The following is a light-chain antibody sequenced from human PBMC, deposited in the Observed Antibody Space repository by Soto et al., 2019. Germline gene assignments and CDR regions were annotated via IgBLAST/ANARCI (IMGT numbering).Light chain of an antibody. CDR3: QHCGCSQT. V-gene: IGKV3-20*01. J-gene: IGKJ1*01. Sequence: EIVLTQSPGILSLSPGERASLACRASQKISSTVVAWYQQKPGQSPRLLIYGASSRTTGIPDRCSGSGSGTDFPRTISGLEPEYFAMYYCQHCGCSQTFGQGTNVESK. CDR2: GAS. CDR1: QKISSTV.